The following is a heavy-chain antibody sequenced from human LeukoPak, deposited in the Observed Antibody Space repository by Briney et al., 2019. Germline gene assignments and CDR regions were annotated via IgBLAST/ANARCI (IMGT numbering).Heavy chain of an antibody. Sequence: GGSLRLSCGASGFIFNTSAMHWVRQAPGKGLEWVAVISYHGKNKYYAESVRGRFTISRDNSKNTLFLQMNSLSTEDTAVYYCARDTTEEIAVAGTLYFQHWGQGTLVTVSS. J-gene: IGHJ1*01. D-gene: IGHD6-19*01. CDR3: ARDTTEEIAVAGTLYFQH. V-gene: IGHV3-30*04. CDR2: ISYHGKNK. CDR1: GFIFNTSA.